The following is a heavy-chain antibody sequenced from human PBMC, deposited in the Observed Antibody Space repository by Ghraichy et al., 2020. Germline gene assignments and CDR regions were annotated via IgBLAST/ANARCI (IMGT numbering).Heavy chain of an antibody. D-gene: IGHD2-15*01. CDR2: ISSSSSYI. CDR3: ARSIGAWDVVVVAASLYWYFDL. V-gene: IGHV3-21*01. J-gene: IGHJ2*01. Sequence: GESLNISCAASGFTFSSYSMNWVRQAPGKGLEWVSSISSSSSYIYYADSVKGRFAISRDNAKNSLYLQMNSLRAEDTAVYYCARSIGAWDVVVVAASLYWYFDLWGRGTLVTVSS. CDR1: GFTFSSYS.